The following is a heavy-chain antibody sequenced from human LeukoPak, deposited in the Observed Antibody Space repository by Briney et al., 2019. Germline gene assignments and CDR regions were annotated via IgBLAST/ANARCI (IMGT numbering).Heavy chain of an antibody. D-gene: IGHD4-11*01. J-gene: IGHJ4*02. CDR2: IYYSGST. CDR3: ARHKARTRLHHFDY. CDR1: GGSISRYY. Sequence: SETLSLSCTVSGGSISRYYWSWIRQPPGKGLEWIGYIYYSGSTNYNPSLKSRLTMSIDTSKNQFSLKLSSVTAADTAVYYCARHKARTRLHHFDYWGQGTLVTVSS. V-gene: IGHV4-59*08.